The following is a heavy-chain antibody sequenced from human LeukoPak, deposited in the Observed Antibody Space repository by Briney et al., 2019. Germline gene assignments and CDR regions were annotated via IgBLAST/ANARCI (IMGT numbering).Heavy chain of an antibody. CDR1: GFTFDDYA. V-gene: IGHV3-43*02. Sequence: GGSLRLSCAASGFTFDDYAMHWVRQAPGKGLEWVSLIGGDGGSTYYADSVKGRFTISRDNGKNSLYLQMNSLRTEDTALYYCAKDLGYDISTYYYYYMDVWGKGTTVTVSS. J-gene: IGHJ6*03. CDR2: IGGDGGST. CDR3: AKDLGYDISTYYYYYMDV. D-gene: IGHD3-9*01.